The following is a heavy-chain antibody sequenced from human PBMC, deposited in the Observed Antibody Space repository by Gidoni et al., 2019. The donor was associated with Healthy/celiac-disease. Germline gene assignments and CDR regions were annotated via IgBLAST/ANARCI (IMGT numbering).Heavy chain of an antibody. CDR2: ISYDGSNK. J-gene: IGHJ4*02. CDR3: ARDRHITMIVVEGITFYFDY. V-gene: IGHV3-30-3*01. CDR1: GFTFSSYA. Sequence: RLSCAASGFTFSSYAMHWVRQAPGKGLEWVAVISYDGSNKYYADSVKGRFTISRDNSKNTLYLQMNSLRAEDTAVYYCARDRHITMIVVEGITFYFDYWGQGTLVTVSS. D-gene: IGHD3-22*01.